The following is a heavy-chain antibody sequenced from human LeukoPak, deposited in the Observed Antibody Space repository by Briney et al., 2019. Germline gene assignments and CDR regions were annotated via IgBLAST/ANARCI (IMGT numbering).Heavy chain of an antibody. CDR3: ARGFAYYDFWSGYYPQYNWFDP. D-gene: IGHD3-3*01. Sequence: ASVKVSCKASGYTFTSYDINWVRQATGQGLGWMGWMNPNSGNTGYAQKFQGRVTMTRNTSISTAYMELSSLRSEDTAVYYCARGFAYYDFWSGYYPQYNWFDPWGQGTLVTVSS. CDR1: GYTFTSYD. V-gene: IGHV1-8*01. CDR2: MNPNSGNT. J-gene: IGHJ5*02.